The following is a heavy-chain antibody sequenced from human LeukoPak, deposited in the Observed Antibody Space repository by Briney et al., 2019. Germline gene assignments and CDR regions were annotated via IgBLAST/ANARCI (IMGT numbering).Heavy chain of an antibody. D-gene: IGHD6-6*01. J-gene: IGHJ4*02. Sequence: SETLSLTCAVYGGSFSGYYWSWIRQPPGKGLEWIGEINHSGSTNYNPSLKSRVTISVDTSKNQFSLKPSSVTAADTAVYYCARYYSSSSLFDYWGQGTLVTVSS. CDR1: GGSFSGYY. CDR3: ARYYSSSSLFDY. CDR2: INHSGST. V-gene: IGHV4-34*01.